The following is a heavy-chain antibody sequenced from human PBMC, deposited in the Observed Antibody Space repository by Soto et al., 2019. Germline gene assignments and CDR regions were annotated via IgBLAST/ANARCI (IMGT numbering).Heavy chain of an antibody. Sequence: GGSLRLSCAASGFTFSSYAMSWVRQAPGKGLEWVSAISGSGGSTYYAGSVKGRFTISRDNSKNTLYLQMNSLRAEDTAVYYWAKCLEYQLLPYYYYYYGMDVWGQGTTVTVSS. CDR3: AKCLEYQLLPYYYYYYGMDV. CDR2: ISGSGGST. D-gene: IGHD2-2*01. CDR1: GFTFSSYA. V-gene: IGHV3-23*01. J-gene: IGHJ6*02.